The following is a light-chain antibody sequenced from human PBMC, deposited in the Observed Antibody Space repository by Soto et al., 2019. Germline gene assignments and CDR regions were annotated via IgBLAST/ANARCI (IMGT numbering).Light chain of an antibody. CDR3: CSYPIINTRPCV. V-gene: IGLV2-14*01. Sequence: QSALTQPASVSGSPGQSITISRTGTSGDIGSYNRVAWYQQHPGKAPKLIIYEVTDRPSGVSNRFSGSKSGNTAALTISGLQAEDEAEYYSCSYPIINTRPCVFGTGTKPTLL. CDR2: EVT. J-gene: IGLJ1*01. CDR1: SGDIGSYNR.